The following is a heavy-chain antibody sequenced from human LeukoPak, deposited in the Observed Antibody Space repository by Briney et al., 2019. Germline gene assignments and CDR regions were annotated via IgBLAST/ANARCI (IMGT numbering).Heavy chain of an antibody. V-gene: IGHV4-59*12. Sequence: SETLSLTCTVSGGSISSNCWSWIRKPPGKGKGWNGYVYYSGSTNYNPSLNSRVTISVDTSKNQFSLKLSSVTAADTAVYYCARGLRVGGFDPWGQGTLVTVSS. J-gene: IGHJ5*02. CDR2: VYYSGST. CDR3: ARGLRVGGFDP. D-gene: IGHD1-26*01. CDR1: GGSISSNC.